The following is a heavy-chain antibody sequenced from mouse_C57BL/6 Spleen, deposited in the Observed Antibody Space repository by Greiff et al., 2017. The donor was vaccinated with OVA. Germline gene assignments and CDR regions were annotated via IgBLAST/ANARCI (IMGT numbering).Heavy chain of an antibody. CDR1: GFSFNTYA. D-gene: IGHD2-3*01. Sequence: EVQGVESGGGLVQPKGSLKLSCAASGFSFNTYAMHWVRQAPGKGLEWVARIRSKSNNYATYYDDSVKDRFTISRDDSESMLYLHMNNLKTEDTAMYYCVRQSDGYYFDYWGKGATLTVSS. CDR2: IRSKSNNYAT. V-gene: IGHV10-1*01. CDR3: VRQSDGYYFDY. J-gene: IGHJ2*01.